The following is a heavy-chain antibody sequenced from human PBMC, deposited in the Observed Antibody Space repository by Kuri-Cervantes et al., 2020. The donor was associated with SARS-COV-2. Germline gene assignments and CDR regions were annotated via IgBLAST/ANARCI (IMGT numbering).Heavy chain of an antibody. J-gene: IGHJ4*02. CDR3: ARATLDITGTAPNDY. V-gene: IGHV1-3*01. Sequence: ASVKVSCKASGYTFTSYAMHWVRQAPGQRLEWMGWSNAGNGNTKYSQEFQGRVTITRDTSASTAYMELSSLRSEDTAVYYCARATLDITGTAPNDYWGQGTLVTVSS. D-gene: IGHD1-20*01. CDR1: GYTFTSYA. CDR2: SNAGNGNT.